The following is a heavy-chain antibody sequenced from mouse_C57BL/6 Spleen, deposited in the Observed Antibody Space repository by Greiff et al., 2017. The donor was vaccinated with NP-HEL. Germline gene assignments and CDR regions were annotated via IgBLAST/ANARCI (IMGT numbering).Heavy chain of an antibody. J-gene: IGHJ3*01. Sequence: QVQLKESGAELVRPGTSVKLSCKASGYTFTSYWMHWVKQRPGQGLEWIGVFDPSDSYTNYNQKFKGKATLTVNTSSSTAYMQLSSLTSEDSAVYYWARGNINAAWFAYWGQGTLVTVSA. CDR3: ARGNINAAWFAY. D-gene: IGHD1-1*01. V-gene: IGHV1-59*01. CDR2: FDPSDSYT. CDR1: GYTFTSYW.